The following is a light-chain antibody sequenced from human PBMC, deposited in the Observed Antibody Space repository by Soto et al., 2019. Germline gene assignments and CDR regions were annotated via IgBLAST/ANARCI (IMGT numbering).Light chain of an antibody. V-gene: IGKV3-20*01. J-gene: IGKJ2*01. Sequence: EIVLTQSPGTLSLSPGERATLSCRVSQSVSSSYLAWYQQKPGQAPRLLIYGASIRATDIPDRFSGSGSGTDFTLTISRLEPEDFAVYYCQQYVISPYTFGQGTKLEIK. CDR3: QQYVISPYT. CDR1: QSVSSSY. CDR2: GAS.